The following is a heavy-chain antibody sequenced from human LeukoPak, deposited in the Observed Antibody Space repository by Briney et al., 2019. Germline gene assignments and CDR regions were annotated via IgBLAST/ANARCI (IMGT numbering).Heavy chain of an antibody. J-gene: IGHJ3*02. Sequence: SETLSLTCAVYGGSFSGYYWSWIRKPPGKGLEWIGEINHSGSTNYNPSLKSRVTISVDTSKNQFSLKLSSVTAADTAVYYCARFHYGDYAVRGNTDAFDIWGQGTMVTVSS. CDR2: INHSGST. CDR3: ARFHYGDYAVRGNTDAFDI. V-gene: IGHV4-34*01. CDR1: GGSFSGYY. D-gene: IGHD4-17*01.